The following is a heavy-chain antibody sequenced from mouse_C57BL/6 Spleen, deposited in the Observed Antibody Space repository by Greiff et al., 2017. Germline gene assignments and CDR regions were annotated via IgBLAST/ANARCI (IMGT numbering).Heavy chain of an antibody. V-gene: IGHV1-55*01. CDR2: IYPGSGST. CDR1: GYTFTSYW. Sequence: QVHVKQSGAELVKPGASVKMSRKASGYTFTSYWITWVKQRPGQGLEWIGDIYPGSGSTNYNEKFKSKATLTVDTSSSTAYMQLSSLTSEDSAVYYCARYYSNYVNYAMDYWGQGTSVTVSS. CDR3: ARYYSNYVNYAMDY. J-gene: IGHJ4*01. D-gene: IGHD2-5*01.